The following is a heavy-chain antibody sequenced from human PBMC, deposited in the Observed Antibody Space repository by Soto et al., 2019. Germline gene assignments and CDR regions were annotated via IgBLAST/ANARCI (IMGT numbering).Heavy chain of an antibody. CDR1: GDSISSSDYY. CDR2: IYYSGSA. CDR3: ARELRVVAATYYYYYGMDV. V-gene: IGHV4-39*07. D-gene: IGHD2-15*01. J-gene: IGHJ6*02. Sequence: SETLSLTCTVSGDSISSSDYYWGWIRQPPGKGLEWIGNIYYSGSASYHPSLKSRVTISVDTSKNQFSLKLTSVTAADTAVYYCARELRVVAATYYYYYGMDVWGQGTTVTVSS.